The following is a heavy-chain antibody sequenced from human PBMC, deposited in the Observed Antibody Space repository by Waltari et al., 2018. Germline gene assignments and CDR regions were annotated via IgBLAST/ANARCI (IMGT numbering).Heavy chain of an antibody. Sequence: QVQLVESGGGVVQPGRSLRLSCAASGFTFSSYGMHWVRQAPGKGLEWVAVISYDGSKKYYADSVKGRFTISRDNSKNTLYLQMNSLRAEDTAVYYCAKDMDYYDSSDPDYWGQGTLVTVSS. CDR2: ISYDGSKK. CDR1: GFTFSSYG. J-gene: IGHJ4*02. D-gene: IGHD3-22*01. CDR3: AKDMDYYDSSDPDY. V-gene: IGHV3-30*18.